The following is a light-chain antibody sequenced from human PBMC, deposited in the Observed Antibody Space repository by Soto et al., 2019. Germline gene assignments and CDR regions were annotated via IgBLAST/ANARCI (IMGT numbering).Light chain of an antibody. V-gene: IGKV3-11*01. CDR2: YTS. CDR1: QYVGTR. J-gene: IGKJ1*01. CDR3: HQRQSWPRT. Sequence: IVLTQPLSTLSLSPGETATLSCRASQYVGTRLAWYQHKPGQAPRLLIYYTSNRATGIPARFSGSGSGTDFTLTINSLAPEDFAIYYCHQRQSWPRTFGQGTKVDIK.